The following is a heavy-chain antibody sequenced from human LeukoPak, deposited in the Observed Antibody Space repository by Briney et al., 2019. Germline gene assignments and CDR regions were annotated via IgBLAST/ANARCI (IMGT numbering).Heavy chain of an antibody. J-gene: IGHJ4*02. V-gene: IGHV4-4*07. CDR3: ARVQLTIFGVVIAAPFDY. Sequence: PSETLSLTCTVSGGSISSYYWSWIRQPAGKGLEWIGRIYHSGSTYYNPSLKSRVTISVDTSKNQFSLKLSSVTAADTAVYYCARVQLTIFGVVIAAPFDYWGQGTLVTVSS. CDR1: GGSISSYY. D-gene: IGHD3-3*01. CDR2: IYHSGST.